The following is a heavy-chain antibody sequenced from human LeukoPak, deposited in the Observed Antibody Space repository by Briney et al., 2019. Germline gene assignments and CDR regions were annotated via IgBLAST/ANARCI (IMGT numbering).Heavy chain of an antibody. Sequence: GGSLRLSCAASGFTFSSYAMSWVRQAPGKGLEWVSAISGSGGSTYYADSVKGRFTISRDNSKNTLYLQMNSLRAEDTAVYYCAKDAVLLWFGEFDDAFDIWGQGTMVTVSS. D-gene: IGHD3-10*01. CDR3: AKDAVLLWFGEFDDAFDI. CDR1: GFTFSSYA. J-gene: IGHJ3*02. V-gene: IGHV3-23*01. CDR2: ISGSGGST.